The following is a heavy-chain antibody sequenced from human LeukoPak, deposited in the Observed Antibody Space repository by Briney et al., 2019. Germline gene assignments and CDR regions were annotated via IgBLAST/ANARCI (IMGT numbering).Heavy chain of an antibody. CDR1: GGSISSGTYF. J-gene: IGHJ4*02. CDR2: IYTNGGT. D-gene: IGHD1-26*01. V-gene: IGHV4-61*02. CDR3: ARYSGSGNGRYHFDY. Sequence: PSETLSLTCTVSGGSISSGTYFWTWIRQPAGTEPEWLGRIYTNGGTDYNPSLKSRITISADTSKNQFSLNLISATAADTAVYYCARYSGSGNGRYHFDYWGQGTLVTVSS.